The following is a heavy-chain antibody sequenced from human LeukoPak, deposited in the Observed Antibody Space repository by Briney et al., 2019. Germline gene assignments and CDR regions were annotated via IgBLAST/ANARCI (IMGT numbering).Heavy chain of an antibody. CDR1: GFTFSSYA. CDR2: ISGSGGST. CDR3: AKADVVVPAGGYYCYGMDV. Sequence: QPGASLRLSCAASGFTFSSYAMSWVRQAPGKGLEWVSVISGSGGSTYYADSVKGRFTISRDNSKDTLYLQMNSLRAEDTAVYYGAKADVVVPAGGYYCYGMDVWGQGTTVTVSS. V-gene: IGHV3-23*01. J-gene: IGHJ6*02. D-gene: IGHD2-2*01.